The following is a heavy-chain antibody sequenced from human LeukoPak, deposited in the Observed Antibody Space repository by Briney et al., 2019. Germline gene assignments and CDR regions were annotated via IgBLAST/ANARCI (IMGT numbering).Heavy chain of an antibody. V-gene: IGHV3-30*18. J-gene: IGHJ4*02. CDR2: ISYDGSNK. CDR3: AKDHPQKYYYDSSGPDY. CDR1: GFTFSSYG. Sequence: PGGSLRLSCAASGFTFSSYGVHWVRQAPGKGLEWVAVISYDGSNKYYADSVKGRFTISRDNSKNTLYLQMNSLRAEDTAVYYCAKDHPQKYYYDSSGPDYWGQGTLVTVSS. D-gene: IGHD3-22*01.